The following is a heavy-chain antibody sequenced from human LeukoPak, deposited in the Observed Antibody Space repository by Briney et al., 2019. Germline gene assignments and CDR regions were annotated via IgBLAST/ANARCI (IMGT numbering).Heavy chain of an antibody. Sequence: GGSLRLSCAASGFTFSSYDMHWVRQATGKGLKWVSAIGTAGDTYYPGSVKGRFTISRENAKNSLYLQMNSLRAEDTAVYYCARVRYFDGSLDYWGQGTLVTVSS. CDR2: IGTAGDT. J-gene: IGHJ4*02. V-gene: IGHV3-13*01. CDR3: ARVRYFDGSLDY. CDR1: GFTFSSYD. D-gene: IGHD3-9*01.